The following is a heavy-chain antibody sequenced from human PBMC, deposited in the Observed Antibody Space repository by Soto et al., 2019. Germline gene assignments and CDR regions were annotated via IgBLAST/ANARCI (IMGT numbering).Heavy chain of an antibody. CDR3: VKSSTYCSSTSCSGSFFDY. D-gene: IGHD2-2*01. V-gene: IGHV3-23*01. J-gene: IGHJ4*02. CDR1: GFTFSSYA. CDR2: ISGSGGST. Sequence: PGGSLRLSCAASGFTFSSYAMSWVRQAPGKGLEWVSAISGSGGSTYYADSVKGRFTISRDNSKNTLYLQMNSLRAEDTAVYYCVKSSTYCSSTSCSGSFFDYWGQGTLVTVSS.